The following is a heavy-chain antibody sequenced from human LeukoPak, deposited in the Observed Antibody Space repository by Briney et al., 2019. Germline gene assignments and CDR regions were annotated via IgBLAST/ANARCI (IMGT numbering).Heavy chain of an antibody. CDR3: ARGLSSDWSDYYYYYMDV. Sequence: SETLSLTCSVSGYFISSGYFWGWVRQSPGKGLEWIASIYHRGTTHYNQSLNSRVSISLDTSKNQFSLKLSSVTAADTAVYYCARGLSSDWSDYYYYYMDVWGKGTTVTVSS. D-gene: IGHD6-19*01. V-gene: IGHV4-38-2*02. CDR2: IYHRGTT. CDR1: GYFISSGYF. J-gene: IGHJ6*03.